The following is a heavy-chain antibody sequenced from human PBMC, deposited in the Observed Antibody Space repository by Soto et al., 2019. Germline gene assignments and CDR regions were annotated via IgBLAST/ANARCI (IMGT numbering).Heavy chain of an antibody. CDR2: AHSTGST. J-gene: IGHJ4*02. V-gene: IGHV4-39*01. CDR1: GGSISTNSYY. D-gene: IGHD4-17*01. CDR3: ASGSTVTTGDF. Sequence: PSETLSLTCTVSGGSISTNSYYGGWIRQPPGKGLEWIGCAHSTGSTYYNPSLKSRVTIYVDTSKNQFSLKPTSVAAADTAVYYCASGSTVTTGDFWGQGTLVTVSS.